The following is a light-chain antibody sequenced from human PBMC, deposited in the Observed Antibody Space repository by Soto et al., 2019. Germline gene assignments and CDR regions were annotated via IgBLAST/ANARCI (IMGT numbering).Light chain of an antibody. CDR2: GAS. V-gene: IGKV3-11*01. J-gene: IGKJ1*01. CDR1: QNISSY. Sequence: IVLTQSPVTLSLSPGERATLSCRASQNISSYLIWYQQKPGQAPRLLIYGASNRATDTPDRFSGSGSGADFSLTISSLEPEDFAVYYCQQLTDWPPQWTFGQGTKVDI. CDR3: QQLTDWPPQWT.